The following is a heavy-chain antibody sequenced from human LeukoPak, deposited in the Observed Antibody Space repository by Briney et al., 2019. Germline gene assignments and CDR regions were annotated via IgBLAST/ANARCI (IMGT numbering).Heavy chain of an antibody. D-gene: IGHD6-19*01. CDR3: TSASSGWFYDAFDI. CDR1: GFPFSSYA. Sequence: GGSLRLSCAASGFPFSSYAMSWVRQAPGKGLEWVGFIRSKAYGGTTEYAASVKGRFTISRDDSKSIAYLQMNSLKTEDTAVYYCTSASSGWFYDAFDIWGQGTMVTVSS. CDR2: IRSKAYGGTT. V-gene: IGHV3-49*04. J-gene: IGHJ3*02.